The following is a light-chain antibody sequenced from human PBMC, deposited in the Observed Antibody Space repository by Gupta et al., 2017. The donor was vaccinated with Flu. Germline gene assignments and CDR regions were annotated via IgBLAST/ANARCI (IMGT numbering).Light chain of an antibody. J-gene: IGLJ2*01. CDR1: SSNIGSNN. Sequence: KVAISCAGSSSNIGSNNVNWYQHIPGMAPKLLIYNDNERPSGVPDRFSASKSGTSAAMAISGLQAEDEADYYCAAWDDSLSGEVFGGGTKLTVL. CDR3: AAWDDSLSGEV. CDR2: NDN. V-gene: IGLV1-44*01.